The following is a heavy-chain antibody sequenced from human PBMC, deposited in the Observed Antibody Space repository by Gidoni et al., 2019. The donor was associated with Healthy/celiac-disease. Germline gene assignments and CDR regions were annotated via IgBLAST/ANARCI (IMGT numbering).Heavy chain of an antibody. CDR3: ARHSVWIQLWFPLHYPDY. J-gene: IGHJ4*02. CDR1: GGSISSSRYY. V-gene: IGHV4-39*01. CDR2: IYYSGST. Sequence: QLQLQESAPGLVKPSETLSLTCTVSGGSISSSRYYWGWIRQPPGKGLEWIGRIYYSGSTYYNPSLKSRVTISVDRSKNQFSLKLSSVTAADTAVYYCARHSVWIQLWFPLHYPDYWGQGTLVTVSS. D-gene: IGHD5-18*01.